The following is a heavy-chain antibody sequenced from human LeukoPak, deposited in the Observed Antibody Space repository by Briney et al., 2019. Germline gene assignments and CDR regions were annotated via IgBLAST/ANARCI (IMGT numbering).Heavy chain of an antibody. CDR3: AKHLAATNTYIFFGLDV. CDR1: GFSFKDYG. Sequence: GGSLRLSCAATGFSFKDYGMHWVRQPPGKGLEWVSAINWNGGGTDYADSVKGRFTISRDNAKNSLYLQLSSLRPEDTALYYCAKHLAATNTYIFFGLDVWGQGTSVTVSS. CDR2: INWNGGGT. J-gene: IGHJ6*02. V-gene: IGHV3-9*01. D-gene: IGHD1-26*01.